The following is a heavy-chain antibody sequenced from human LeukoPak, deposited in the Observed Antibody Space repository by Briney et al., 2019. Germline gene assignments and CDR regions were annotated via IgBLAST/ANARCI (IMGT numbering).Heavy chain of an antibody. D-gene: IGHD6-13*01. CDR3: AKSSIAAAGTDAEYFQH. J-gene: IGHJ1*01. CDR2: IRWNSGSI. V-gene: IGHV3-9*01. Sequence: GRSLRLSCAASGFTFDDYAMHWVRQAPGKGLEWVSGIRWNSGSIGYADSVKGRFTISRDSAKNSLYLQMNSLRAEDTALYYCAKSSIAAAGTDAEYFQHWGQGTLVTVSS. CDR1: GFTFDDYA.